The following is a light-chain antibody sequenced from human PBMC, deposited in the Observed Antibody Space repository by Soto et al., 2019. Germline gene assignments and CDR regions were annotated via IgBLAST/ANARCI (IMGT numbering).Light chain of an antibody. CDR3: CSYEGGQTRV. CDR1: SSDVGGYNY. Sequence: QSALTQPRSVSGSPGQSVTISCTGTSSDVGGYNYVSWYQQHPGKAPKLMIYDVTKRPSGVPDRFSGSKSGNTASLTISGLQAEDQADYSCCSYEGGQTRVFGTGGQVTVL. CDR2: DVT. V-gene: IGLV2-11*01. J-gene: IGLJ1*01.